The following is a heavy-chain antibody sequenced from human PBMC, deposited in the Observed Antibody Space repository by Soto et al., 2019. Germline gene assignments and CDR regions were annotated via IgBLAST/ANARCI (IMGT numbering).Heavy chain of an antibody. J-gene: IGHJ5*02. CDR1: GASINNGGYY. CDR2: IYHSGDT. V-gene: IGHV4-31*11. Sequence: QVQLQESGPGLVKPSQTLSLTCAVSGASINNGGYYWSWVRQHPGKGLEWLGHIYHSGDTYYNPSLKRRLTISVDTFKNQFSLNLTSATAADTAVYYCARMVRGGRGLDPWGQGTLVSVSS. D-gene: IGHD3-10*01. CDR3: ARMVRGGRGLDP.